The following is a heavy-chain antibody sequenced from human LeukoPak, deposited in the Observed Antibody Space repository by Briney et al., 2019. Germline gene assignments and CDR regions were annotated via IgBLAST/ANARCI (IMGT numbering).Heavy chain of an antibody. D-gene: IGHD3-22*01. J-gene: IGHJ4*02. CDR1: GGSISSSSYY. CDR2: IYYSGST. V-gene: IGHV4-39*02. Sequence: SETLSLTCTVSGGSISSSSYYWGWIRQPPGKGLEWIGSIYYSGSTYYNPSLKSRVTISVDTSKNQFSLKLSSVTAADTAVYYCAREYGTMIVVVIPPRYFDYWGQGTLVTVSS. CDR3: AREYGTMIVVVIPPRYFDY.